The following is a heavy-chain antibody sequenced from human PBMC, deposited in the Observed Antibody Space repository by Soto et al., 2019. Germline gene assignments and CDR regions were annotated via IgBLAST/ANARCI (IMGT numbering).Heavy chain of an antibody. CDR2: VNWNDNK. CDR1: GFSLSTSGVA. J-gene: IGHJ4*02. Sequence: QITLKESGPTLVEPTQTLTLTCTFSGFSLSTSGVAVGWIRQPPGQALEWLAFVNWNDNKRYSPSLNSRLTITNDTSKNQVVLTMTNMDSVDTGTYYCAHRRPTVITPFDYWGQRTLVTVSS. V-gene: IGHV2-5*01. D-gene: IGHD4-17*01. CDR3: AHRRPTVITPFDY.